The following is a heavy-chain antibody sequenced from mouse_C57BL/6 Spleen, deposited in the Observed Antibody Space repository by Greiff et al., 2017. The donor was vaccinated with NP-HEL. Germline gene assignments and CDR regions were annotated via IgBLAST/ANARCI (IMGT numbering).Heavy chain of an antibody. D-gene: IGHD3-2*02. CDR3: TLDSSGYWAY. CDR2: IDPENGDT. J-gene: IGHJ3*01. V-gene: IGHV14-4*01. CDR1: GFNIKDDY. Sequence: EVQRVESGAELVRPGASVKLSCTASGFNIKDDYMHWVKQRPEQGLEWIGWIDPENGDTEYASKFQGKATITADTSSNTAYLQLSSLTSEDTAVYYCTLDSSGYWAYWGQGTLVTVSA.